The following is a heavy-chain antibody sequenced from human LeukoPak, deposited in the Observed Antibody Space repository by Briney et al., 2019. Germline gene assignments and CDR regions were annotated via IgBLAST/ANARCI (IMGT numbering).Heavy chain of an antibody. CDR3: ARDPVAYSGYDCFDY. CDR1: GYTFTSYG. CDR2: ISAYNGNT. J-gene: IGHJ4*02. V-gene: IGHV1-18*01. Sequence: ASVKVSCKASGYTFTSYGISWVRQAPGQGLEWMGWISAYNGNTNYAQKLQGRVTMTTDTSTSTAYMELRSLRSDDTAVYYCARDPVAYSGYDCFDYWGQGTLVTVSS. D-gene: IGHD5-12*01.